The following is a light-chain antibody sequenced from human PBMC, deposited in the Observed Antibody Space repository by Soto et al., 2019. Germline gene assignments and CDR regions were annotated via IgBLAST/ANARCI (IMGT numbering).Light chain of an antibody. V-gene: IGKV3-15*01. Sequence: EVVMTQSPATLSVSPGEGATLSCRASQSVSRNFAWYQQKPGQAPRLLIYGASTRATGIPARFSGSGSGTEFTLTISSLQSEDFAVYYCQQYNYWPPLTFGGGTKVEIK. CDR2: GAS. CDR1: QSVSRN. J-gene: IGKJ4*01. CDR3: QQYNYWPPLT.